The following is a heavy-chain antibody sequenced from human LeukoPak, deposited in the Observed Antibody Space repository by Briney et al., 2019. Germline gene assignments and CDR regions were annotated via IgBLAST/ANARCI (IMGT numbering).Heavy chain of an antibody. D-gene: IGHD1-14*01. CDR1: GFXFDDYA. CDR3: AKSYRQARSRDAFDI. J-gene: IGHJ3*02. Sequence: GGSLRLSCATSGFXFDDYAIHWVRQAPGQGLEWVSLISGDGGSTYYTNSVKGRFTISRDNSKNSLYLQMNSLRTEDTALYYCAKSYRQARSRDAFDIWGQGTMVTVSS. V-gene: IGHV3-43*02. CDR2: ISGDGGST.